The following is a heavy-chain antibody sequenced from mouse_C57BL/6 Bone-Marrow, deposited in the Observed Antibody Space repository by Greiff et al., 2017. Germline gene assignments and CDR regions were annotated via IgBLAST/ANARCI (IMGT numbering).Heavy chain of an antibody. J-gene: IGHJ2*01. CDR3: TRNYYSNNSIDY. V-gene: IGHV1-39*01. Sequence: EVQLQQSGPELVKPGASVKISCKASGYSFTDYYMNWVKQSNGKSLEWIGVINPNYGKTSYNQKFKGKATLTVDESSSTAYLEHRSLTSEDATVYCSTRNYYSNNSIDYWGQGTTLTVSS. D-gene: IGHD1-1*01. CDR2: INPNYGKT. CDR1: GYSFTDYY.